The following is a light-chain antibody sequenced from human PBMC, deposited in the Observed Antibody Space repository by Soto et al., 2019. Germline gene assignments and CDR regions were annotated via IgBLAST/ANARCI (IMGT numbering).Light chain of an antibody. CDR3: SSYASSNTQV. CDR1: SSDVGGYNY. J-gene: IGLJ2*01. CDR2: DAS. Sequence: QSALTQPASVSGSPGQSITVSCIGTSSDVGGYNYVSWYQQHPGKAPKLMIHDASDRPSGVSNRFSGSKSGNTASLTISGLQAEDEAYYYCSSYASSNTQVFGGGTKLTVL. V-gene: IGLV2-14*01.